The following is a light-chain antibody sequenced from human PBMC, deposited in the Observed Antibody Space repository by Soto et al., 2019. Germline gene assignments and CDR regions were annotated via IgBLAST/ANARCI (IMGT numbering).Light chain of an antibody. CDR3: QQRSNWPPT. J-gene: IGKJ4*01. CDR2: DAS. Sequence: TVLTQSPATLSLSPVERATLSCRASRSVSSFLAWYQQKPGQAPRLLIYDASNRASGIPARFSGSGAGTDFTLTISSLEPEDSAIYYCQQRSNWPPTFGGGTKVEI. CDR1: RSVSSF. V-gene: IGKV3-11*01.